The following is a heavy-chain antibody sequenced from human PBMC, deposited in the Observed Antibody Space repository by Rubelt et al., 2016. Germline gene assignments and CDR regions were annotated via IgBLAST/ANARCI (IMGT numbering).Heavy chain of an antibody. J-gene: IGHJ4*02. CDR2: LYYSGST. D-gene: IGHD6-13*01. Sequence: QVQLQESGPGLVKPSETLSLTCTVSGGSISSYYWSWIRQPPGKGLEWIGYLYYSGSTNYNPSLKSRFTISVDTSKNQFSLKLSSVTAADTAVYYCARLPDGRSQLEFGYWGQGTLVTVSS. V-gene: IGHV4-59*08. CDR3: ARLPDGRSQLEFGY. CDR1: GGSISSYY.